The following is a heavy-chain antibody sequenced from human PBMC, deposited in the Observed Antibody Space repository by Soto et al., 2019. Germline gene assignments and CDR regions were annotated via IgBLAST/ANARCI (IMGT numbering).Heavy chain of an antibody. CDR3: ARHDDNRSPPLGFHI. CDR2: IRYGGATSVTT. Sequence: QVQLQESGPRLVKPSETLTLKCTVSGGSVSSDKYLWCWIRQPPGKGLEWFASIRYGGATSVTTFYIPSLGGRLTISLDTSADQVSLRLTSVTATDTAVYYCARHDDNRSPPLGFHIWGQGTLVTVSS. V-gene: IGHV4-39*01. D-gene: IGHD1-20*01. CDR1: GGSVSSDKYL. J-gene: IGHJ3*02.